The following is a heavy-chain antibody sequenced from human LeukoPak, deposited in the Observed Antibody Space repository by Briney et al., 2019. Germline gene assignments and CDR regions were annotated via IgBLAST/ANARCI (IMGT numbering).Heavy chain of an antibody. D-gene: IGHD1-7*01. CDR2: ISSSSSYI. Sequence: GGSLRLSCAASGFTFSSYSMNWVRQAPGKGLEWVSSISSSSSYIYYADSVKGRFTISRDNAKNSLYLQMNSLRAEDTAVYYCARGRYNWNYVMDYWGQGTLVTVSS. CDR1: GFTFSSYS. J-gene: IGHJ4*02. CDR3: ARGRYNWNYVMDY. V-gene: IGHV3-21*04.